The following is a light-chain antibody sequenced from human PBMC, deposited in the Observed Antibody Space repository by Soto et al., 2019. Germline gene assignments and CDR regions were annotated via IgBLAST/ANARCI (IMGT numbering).Light chain of an antibody. J-gene: IGKJ3*01. CDR1: QSVSSSY. CDR3: QQYGSSPPIFT. Sequence: EIVLTQSPGTLSLSPGERATLSCRASQSVSSSYLAWYQQKPGQAPRLLIYGASSRATGIPDRFSGSGSGTDFTLTISRLEPEDFAVYYCQQYGSSPPIFTCCPWTKVYIK. V-gene: IGKV3-20*01. CDR2: GAS.